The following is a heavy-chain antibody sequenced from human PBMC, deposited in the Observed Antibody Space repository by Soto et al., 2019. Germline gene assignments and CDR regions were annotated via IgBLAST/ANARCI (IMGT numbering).Heavy chain of an antibody. Sequence: SETLSLTCTVSGGSISSGGYYWSWIRQHPGKGLEWIGYIYYSGSTYYNPSLKSRVTISVDTSKNQFSLKLSSVTAADTAVYYCARSSGYYLYFDYWGQGTLVTVSS. CDR3: ARSSGYYLYFDY. D-gene: IGHD3-22*01. CDR1: GGSISSGGYY. CDR2: IYYSGST. J-gene: IGHJ4*02. V-gene: IGHV4-31*03.